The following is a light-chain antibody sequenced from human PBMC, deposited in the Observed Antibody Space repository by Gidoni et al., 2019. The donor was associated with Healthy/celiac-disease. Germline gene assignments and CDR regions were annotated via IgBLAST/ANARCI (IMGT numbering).Light chain of an antibody. J-gene: IGKJ1*01. CDR2: GAS. Sequence: EIVMPQSPATLSVSPGERATLSCRASQSVSSNLAWYQQKPGQAPRRLIYGASTRATGIPSRFIGSVSGTECTRTISSLQSEDFAVYYCQQYNNWPPAAFGQGTKVEIK. CDR3: QQYNNWPPAA. V-gene: IGKV3-15*01. CDR1: QSVSSN.